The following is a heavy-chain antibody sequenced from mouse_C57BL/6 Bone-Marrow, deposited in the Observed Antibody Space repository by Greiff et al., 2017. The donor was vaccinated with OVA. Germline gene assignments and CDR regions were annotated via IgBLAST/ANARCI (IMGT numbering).Heavy chain of an antibody. CDR3: ARPPGSSSSYYAMDY. D-gene: IGHD1-1*01. Sequence: DVQLVESGGGLVQPGGSLKLSCAASGFTFSDYYMYWVRQTPEKRLEWVAYISNGGGSTYYPDTVKGRFTISRDNAKNTLYLQMSRLKSEDTAMYYCARPPGSSSSYYAMDYWGQGTSVTVSS. J-gene: IGHJ4*01. CDR2: ISNGGGST. V-gene: IGHV5-12*01. CDR1: GFTFSDYY.